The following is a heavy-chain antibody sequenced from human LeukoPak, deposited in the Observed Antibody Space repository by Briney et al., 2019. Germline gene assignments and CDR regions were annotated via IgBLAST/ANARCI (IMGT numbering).Heavy chain of an antibody. J-gene: IGHJ4*02. CDR2: IYSGGST. V-gene: IGHV3-66*01. Sequence: GGSLRLSCAASGFTVSSNYMSWVRQAPGKGLEWVSVIYSGGSTYYADSVKGRFNISRDNSKNTLYLQMNSLRAEDTAVYYCARDLAEYYFDYWGQGTLVTVSS. CDR3: ARDLAEYYFDY. CDR1: GFTVSSNY.